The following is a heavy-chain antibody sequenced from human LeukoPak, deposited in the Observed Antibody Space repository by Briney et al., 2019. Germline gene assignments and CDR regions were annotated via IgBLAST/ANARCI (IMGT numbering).Heavy chain of an antibody. CDR1: GGSISSYY. CDR2: IFYSGST. Sequence: KPSETLSLTCTVSGGSISSYYWSWIRQPPGKGLEWIGYIFYSGSTNYNPSLKSRVTISVDTSKNQFSLKLSSVTAADTAVYYWARGVRAAAGTYYYYYYYMDVWGKGTTVTVSS. J-gene: IGHJ6*03. CDR3: ARGVRAAAGTYYYYYYYMDV. V-gene: IGHV4-59*01. D-gene: IGHD6-13*01.